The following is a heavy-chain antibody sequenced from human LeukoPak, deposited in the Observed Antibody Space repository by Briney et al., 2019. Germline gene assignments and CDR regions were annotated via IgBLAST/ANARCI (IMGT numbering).Heavy chain of an antibody. CDR3: ARLPRGGVSSGGSCPHAFDI. Sequence: SETLSLTCTVSGDSISSYYWSWIRQPPGMGLEWIGYIYYSGSTNYNPSLKSRVTISVDTSKNQFSLNLSSVTAADTAVYYRARLPRGGVSSGGSCPHAFDIWGQGTMVTVSS. D-gene: IGHD2-15*01. V-gene: IGHV4-59*01. CDR1: GDSISSYY. J-gene: IGHJ3*02. CDR2: IYYSGST.